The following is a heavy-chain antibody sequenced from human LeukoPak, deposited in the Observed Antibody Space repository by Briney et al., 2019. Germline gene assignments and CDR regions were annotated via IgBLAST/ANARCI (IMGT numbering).Heavy chain of an antibody. D-gene: IGHD3-10*01. Sequence: SETLSLTCTVSGASISSYYWSWIRQPPGKGLEWIGYIYYSGSTNYNPSLKSRVTISVDTSKNQFSLKLSSVTAADTAVYYCARSRGMGFDYWGQGTLVTVSS. V-gene: IGHV4-59*01. CDR2: IYYSGST. CDR3: ARSRGMGFDY. J-gene: IGHJ4*02. CDR1: GASISSYY.